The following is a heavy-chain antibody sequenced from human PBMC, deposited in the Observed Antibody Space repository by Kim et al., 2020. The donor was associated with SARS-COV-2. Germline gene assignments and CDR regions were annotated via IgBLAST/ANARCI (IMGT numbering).Heavy chain of an antibody. CDR3: ANRLKLGYCSGGSCHDAVY. D-gene: IGHD2-15*01. Sequence: GRFTISRDNSKNTQYLQMNSLRAEDTAVYYCANRLKLGYCSGGSCHDAVYWGQGTLVTVSS. J-gene: IGHJ4*02. V-gene: IGHV3-30*02.